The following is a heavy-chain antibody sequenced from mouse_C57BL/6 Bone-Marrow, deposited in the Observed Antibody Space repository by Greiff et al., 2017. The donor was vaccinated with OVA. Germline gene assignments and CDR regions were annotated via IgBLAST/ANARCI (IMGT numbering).Heavy chain of an antibody. Sequence: EVQLVESGGGLVQPKGSLKLSCAASGFTFNTYAMHWVRQAPGKGLEWVARIRSKSSNYATYYADSVKDRFTISRDDSQSMLYLQMNNLKTEDTAMYYCGRDGLGGGYFDYWGQGTTLTVSS. CDR3: GRDGLGGGYFDY. J-gene: IGHJ2*01. D-gene: IGHD4-1*01. CDR1: GFTFNTYA. CDR2: IRSKSSNYAT. V-gene: IGHV10-3*01.